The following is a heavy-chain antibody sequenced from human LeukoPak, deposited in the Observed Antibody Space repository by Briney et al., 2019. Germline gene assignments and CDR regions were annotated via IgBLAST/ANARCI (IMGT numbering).Heavy chain of an antibody. CDR2: ISGSGGST. CDR3: AKGDHSSSWPLYYFDY. Sequence: PGGSLRLSCAASGFTFGSYAMSWVRQAPGKGLEWVSAISGSGGSTYYADSVKGRFTISRDNSKNTLYLQMNSLRAEDTAVYYCAKGDHSSSWPLYYFDYWGQGTLVTVSS. J-gene: IGHJ4*02. CDR1: GFTFGSYA. D-gene: IGHD6-13*01. V-gene: IGHV3-23*01.